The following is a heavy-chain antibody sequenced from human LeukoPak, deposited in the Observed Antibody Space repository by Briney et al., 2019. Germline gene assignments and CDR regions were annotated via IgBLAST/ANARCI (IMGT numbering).Heavy chain of an antibody. J-gene: IGHJ4*02. Sequence: GGSLRLSCAASGFTFSSYAMHWVRQAPGKGLEWVAVISYDGSNKYYADSVKGRFTISRDNSKNTLYLQMNSLRAEDTAVYYCARKFQELPVDYWGQGILVTVSS. CDR1: GFTFSSYA. CDR2: ISYDGSNK. V-gene: IGHV3-30*04. D-gene: IGHD1-7*01. CDR3: ARKFQELPVDY.